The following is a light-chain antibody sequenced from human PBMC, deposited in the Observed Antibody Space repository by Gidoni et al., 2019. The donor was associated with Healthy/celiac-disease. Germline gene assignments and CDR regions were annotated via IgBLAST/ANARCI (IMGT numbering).Light chain of an antibody. CDR3: QQSYSTLLT. CDR2: AAS. Sequence: DIQMTQSLSSLSASVGDRVTITCRASQSISSYLNWYQQKPGKAPKLLIYAASSLQSGVPSRFSGSGSWTDFTLTISSLQPEDFATYYCQQSYSTLLTFGGGTKVEIK. J-gene: IGKJ4*01. CDR1: QSISSY. V-gene: IGKV1-39*01.